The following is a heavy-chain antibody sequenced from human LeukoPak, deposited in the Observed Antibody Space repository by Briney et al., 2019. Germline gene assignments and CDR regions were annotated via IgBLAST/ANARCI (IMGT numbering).Heavy chain of an antibody. CDR1: GFIFSSYW. Sequence: GRSLRLSCATSGFIFSSYWRHWFRQVSGKGLLCVSRISTDGSTTGYADSVKGRFTISRDNAKNTLYLQMKSLRDEDTAVYYCARDFSPSMFDYWGQGTLVTVTS. D-gene: IGHD2/OR15-2a*01. V-gene: IGHV3-74*01. CDR3: ARDFSPSMFDY. CDR2: ISTDGSTT. J-gene: IGHJ4*02.